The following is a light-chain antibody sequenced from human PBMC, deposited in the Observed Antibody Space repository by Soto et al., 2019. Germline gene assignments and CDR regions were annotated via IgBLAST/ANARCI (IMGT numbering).Light chain of an antibody. CDR2: GAS. V-gene: IGKV3-20*01. CDR1: QSVRNSY. Sequence: EIVMTQSPATLSVSPGERATLSCRASQSVRNSYLAWYQQKPGQAPRLLIFGASIRVTGIPDRFIGSGSGTDFTLTISRLEPEDFAVYYCQHYVTSLTTFGQGTKVDIK. J-gene: IGKJ1*01. CDR3: QHYVTSLTT.